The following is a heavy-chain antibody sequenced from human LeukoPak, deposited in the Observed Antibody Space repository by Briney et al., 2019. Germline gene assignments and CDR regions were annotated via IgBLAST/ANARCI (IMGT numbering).Heavy chain of an antibody. Sequence: RSSVKVSCKSSGFSFSNSAVQWVRQARGHRLEWIGWIIVGSGTTHYAQSLQGRLTITRDMSTNTAYMELSSLRSEDTAVYYCAAERYGGISDCCNFEIWGQGTMVTVSS. CDR1: GFSFSNSA. J-gene: IGHJ3*02. CDR2: IIVGSGTT. D-gene: IGHD4-23*01. V-gene: IGHV1-58*01. CDR3: AAERYGGISDCCNFEI.